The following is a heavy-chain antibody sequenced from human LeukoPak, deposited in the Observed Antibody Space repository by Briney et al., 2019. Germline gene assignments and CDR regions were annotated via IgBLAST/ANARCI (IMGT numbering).Heavy chain of an antibody. CDR3: ARYVFRNYYDSSGYYLDY. CDR2: IYHSGST. D-gene: IGHD3-22*01. Sequence: SETLSLTCAVSGGSISSSTWWSWVRQPPGKGLEWIGEIYHSGSTNYNPSLKSRVTISVDKSKNQFSLKLSSVTAADTAVYYCARYVFRNYYDSSGYYLDYWGQGTLVTVSS. J-gene: IGHJ4*02. V-gene: IGHV4-4*02. CDR1: GGSISSSTW.